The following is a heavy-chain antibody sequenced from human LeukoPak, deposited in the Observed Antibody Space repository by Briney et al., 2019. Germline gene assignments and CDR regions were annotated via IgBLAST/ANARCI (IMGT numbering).Heavy chain of an antibody. D-gene: IGHD3-3*01. Sequence: SETLSLTCAVYGGSFSGYYWSWIRQPPEKGLEWIGEVNHSGSTNYNPSLKSRVSVSVDTSKNQFSLRLNSVTAADTAVYYCARGRRDDFWSGYSLYYFDYWGQGTLVTVSS. J-gene: IGHJ4*02. CDR2: VNHSGST. CDR1: GGSFSGYY. V-gene: IGHV4-34*01. CDR3: ARGRRDDFWSGYSLYYFDY.